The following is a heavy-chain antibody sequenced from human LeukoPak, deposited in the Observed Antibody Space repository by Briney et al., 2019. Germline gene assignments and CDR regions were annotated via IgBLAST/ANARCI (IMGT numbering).Heavy chain of an antibody. CDR1: EFTFSSFA. Sequence: GGSLRLSCAASEFTFSSFAMSWVRQAPGKGLDWVSAISGSGGSTYYADSVKGRFTISRDNSKNTLYLQMNSLRAEDTAVYYCAKDPSISMVRGVIITHWGQGTLVTVSS. CDR3: AKDPSISMVRGVIITH. CDR2: ISGSGGST. D-gene: IGHD3-10*01. J-gene: IGHJ4*02. V-gene: IGHV3-23*01.